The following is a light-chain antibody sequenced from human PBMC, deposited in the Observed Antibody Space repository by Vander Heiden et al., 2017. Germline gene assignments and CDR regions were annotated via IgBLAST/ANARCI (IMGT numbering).Light chain of an antibody. J-gene: IGLJ3*02. CDR1: SSNIGNNA. CDR2: YDD. Sequence: QSVLTQPPSGPEAPRQRVTISCSGSSSNIGNNAVNWYQQLPGKAPKLLIYYDDLLPSGVSDRFSGSKSGTSASLAISGLQSEDEADYYCAAWDDSLNGRVFGGGTKLTVL. CDR3: AAWDDSLNGRV. V-gene: IGLV1-36*01.